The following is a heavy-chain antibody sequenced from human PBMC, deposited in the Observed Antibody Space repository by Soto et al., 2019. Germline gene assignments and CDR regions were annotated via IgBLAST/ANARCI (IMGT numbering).Heavy chain of an antibody. V-gene: IGHV4-59*01. J-gene: IGHJ3*02. CDR1: GGSISSYY. CDR3: ARRSGYSQRLYAFDI. CDR2: IYYSGST. D-gene: IGHD5-18*01. Sequence: PSETLSLTCTVSGGSISSYYWSWIRQPPGKGLEWIGYIYYSGSTNYNPSLKSRVTISVDTSKNQFSLKLSSVTAADTAVYYCARRSGYSQRLYAFDIWGQGTMVTVSS.